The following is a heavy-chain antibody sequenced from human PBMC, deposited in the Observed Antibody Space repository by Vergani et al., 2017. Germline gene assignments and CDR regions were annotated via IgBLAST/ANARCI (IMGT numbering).Heavy chain of an antibody. V-gene: IGHV4-30-4*08. CDR1: GGSFSSGDYY. Sequence: QVQLQESGPGLVKPSQTLSLTCTVSGGSFSSGDYYWSWIRQPPGKGLEWIGYIYYSGSTYYNPSLTSSVTRSVDTSKNQFSRKLRSVTAADTAVYYCARLVRDSRGNDAFDIWGQGTMVTVSS. CDR3: ARLVRDSRGNDAFDI. D-gene: IGHD3-22*01. CDR2: IYYSGST. J-gene: IGHJ3*02.